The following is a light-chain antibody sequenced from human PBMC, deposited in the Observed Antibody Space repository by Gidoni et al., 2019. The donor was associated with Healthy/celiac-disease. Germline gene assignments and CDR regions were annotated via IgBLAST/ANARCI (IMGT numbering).Light chain of an antibody. Sequence: EIVLTQSPATLSLSPGERATLSCRASQTVSSYLAWYQQKPGQAPRLLIYDASNRATGIPARFSGSGSGKDFTLTISSLEPEDFAVYYCQQRSNWPPTFXGXTKVEIK. V-gene: IGKV3-11*01. J-gene: IGKJ4*01. CDR1: QTVSSY. CDR3: QQRSNWPPT. CDR2: DAS.